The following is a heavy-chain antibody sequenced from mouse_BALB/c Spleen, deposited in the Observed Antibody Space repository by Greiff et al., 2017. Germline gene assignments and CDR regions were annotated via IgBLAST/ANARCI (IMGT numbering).Heavy chain of an antibody. Sequence: EVKLVESGPGLVKPSQSLSLTCTVTGYSITSDYAWNWIRQFPGNKLEWMGYISYSGSTSYNPSLKSRISITRDTSKNQFFLQLNSVTTEDTATYYCAREEDYYAMDYWGQGTSVTVSS. CDR1: GYSITSDYA. CDR3: AREEDYYAMDY. V-gene: IGHV3-2*02. CDR2: ISYSGST. J-gene: IGHJ4*01.